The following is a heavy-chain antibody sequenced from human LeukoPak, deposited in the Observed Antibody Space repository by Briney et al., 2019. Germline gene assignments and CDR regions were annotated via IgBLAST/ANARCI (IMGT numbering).Heavy chain of an antibody. V-gene: IGHV3-7*01. Sequence: GGSLRLSCAASGFMFIETWMTWVRQAPGKGLGWVANIKYDGSEKYYVDSVKGRFTISRDNAKNSLYLQMNSLRAEDTAVYYCASFSRVRGASEVIPWGQGTLVTVSS. CDR2: IKYDGSEK. J-gene: IGHJ5*02. D-gene: IGHD3-10*01. CDR1: GFMFIETW. CDR3: ASFSRVRGASEVIP.